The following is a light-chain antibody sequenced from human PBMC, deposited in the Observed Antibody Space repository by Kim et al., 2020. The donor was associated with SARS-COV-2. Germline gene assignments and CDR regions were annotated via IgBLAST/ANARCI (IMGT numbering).Light chain of an antibody. V-gene: IGKV3-20*01. CDR2: GTS. CDR3: QHYSGPPYT. CDR1: KSGMSSH. Sequence: LSLGESVVLTCRDGKSGMSSHLAWYQQKPGHAPRLLIYGTSSRANGVPDRFSGSGSGTDFTLTIGRLEPEDVAVYYCQHYSGPPYTFGRGTKLEI. J-gene: IGKJ2*01.